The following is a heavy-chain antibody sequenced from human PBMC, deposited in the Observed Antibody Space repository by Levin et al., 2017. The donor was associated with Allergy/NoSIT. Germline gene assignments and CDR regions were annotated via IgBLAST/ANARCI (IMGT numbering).Heavy chain of an antibody. CDR3: ARGVDAGVDV. CDR2: MSPNSGNT. V-gene: IGHV1-8*01. J-gene: IGHJ6*02. Sequence: VASVKVSCKASGYTFTSYDINWVRQATGQGLEWMGWMSPNSGNTDFAQKFRGRVTMTRDTSISTAYMELSSLASEDTAVYFCARGVDAGVDVWGQGTTVTVSS. D-gene: IGHD1-26*01. CDR1: GYTFTSYD.